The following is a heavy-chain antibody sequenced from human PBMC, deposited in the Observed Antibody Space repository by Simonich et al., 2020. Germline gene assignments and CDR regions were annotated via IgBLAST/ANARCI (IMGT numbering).Heavy chain of an antibody. CDR1: GFTFSSYW. CDR2: KKQDGSEK. CDR3: ACLGTGDAFDI. Sequence: EVQLVESGGGLVQPGGSLRLSCAASGFTFSSYWMSWVRQAQGKGLGVVANKKQDGSEKYYVDSVKGRFTISRDNAKNSLYLQMNSLRAEDTAVYYCACLGTGDAFDIWGQGTMVTVSS. J-gene: IGHJ3*02. V-gene: IGHV3-7*01. D-gene: IGHD3-9*01.